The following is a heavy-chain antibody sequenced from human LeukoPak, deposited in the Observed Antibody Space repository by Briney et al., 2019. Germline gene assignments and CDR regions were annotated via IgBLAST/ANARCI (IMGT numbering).Heavy chain of an antibody. CDR3: ARAGYSSSWYYYYGMDV. CDR1: GYSISSSNW. V-gene: IGHV4-28*01. D-gene: IGHD6-13*01. J-gene: IGHJ6*02. CDR2: IYYSGST. Sequence: SDTLSLTCAVSGYSISSSNWWGWIRQPPGKGLEWIGYIYYSGSTYYNPSLKSRVTMSVDTSKNQFSLKLSSVTAVDTAVYYCARAGYSSSWYYYYGMDVWGQGTTVTVSS.